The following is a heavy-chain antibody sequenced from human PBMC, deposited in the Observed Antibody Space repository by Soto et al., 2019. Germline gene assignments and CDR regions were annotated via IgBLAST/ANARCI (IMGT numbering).Heavy chain of an antibody. Sequence: QVQLVQSGTEVKTPGSSVKVSCKASGGSFSKFAINWVRQAPGQGLEWMGGIIPTLGTTDYAHKFQGRVTITADEATRTAYMELSGLRSEDTAVYYCARDDATHCGDDCYRYFYYGMDVWGQRTTVTVSS. J-gene: IGHJ6*02. CDR3: ARDDATHCGDDCYRYFYYGMDV. CDR2: IIPTLGTT. V-gene: IGHV1-69*01. CDR1: GGSFSKFA. D-gene: IGHD2-21*02.